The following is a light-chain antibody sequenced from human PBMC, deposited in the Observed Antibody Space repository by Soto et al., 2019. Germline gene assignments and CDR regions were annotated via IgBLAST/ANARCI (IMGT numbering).Light chain of an antibody. CDR1: QSVANY. J-gene: IGKJ5*01. V-gene: IGKV3-11*01. CDR3: QQRHSWPIT. Sequence: EVVLTQSPATLSLSPGERAALSCRASQSVANYLAWYQQKPGQAPRLLLYDVSNRATGIPARFSGSGSGTDFTLTISSLEPEDFAIYYCQQRHSWPITVGQGTRLEIK. CDR2: DVS.